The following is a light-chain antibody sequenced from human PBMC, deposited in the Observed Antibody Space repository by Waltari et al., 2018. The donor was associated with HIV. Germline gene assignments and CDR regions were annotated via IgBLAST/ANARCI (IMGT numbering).Light chain of an antibody. CDR3: TSYTTTNTWV. V-gene: IGLV2-14*01. CDR1: DTDVGTYNY. Sequence: QSALTQPASVSGSPGQSITISCTGTDTDVGTYNYVSWFQHHPGQAPKLIISEVINRPAGVSHRFSGSKSGNTASLIISGLQAEDEASYYCTSYTTTNTWVFGGGTNLTVL. CDR2: EVI. J-gene: IGLJ3*02.